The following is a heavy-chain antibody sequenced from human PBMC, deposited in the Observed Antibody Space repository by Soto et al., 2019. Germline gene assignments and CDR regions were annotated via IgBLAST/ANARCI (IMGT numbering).Heavy chain of an antibody. CDR2: ISYDGSNK. CDR3: ARDRTTARFTIFGAIVGFDP. D-gene: IGHD3-3*01. Sequence: GGSLRLSCAASGFTSSSYAMHWVRQAPGKGLEWVAVISYDGSNKYYADSVKGRFTISRDNSKNTLYLQMNSLRAEDTAVYYCARDRTTARFTIFGAIVGFDPWGQGTLVTSPQ. J-gene: IGHJ5*02. V-gene: IGHV3-30-3*01. CDR1: GFTSSSYA.